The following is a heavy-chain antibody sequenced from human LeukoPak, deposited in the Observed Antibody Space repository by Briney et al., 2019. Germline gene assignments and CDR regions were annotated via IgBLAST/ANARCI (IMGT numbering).Heavy chain of an antibody. J-gene: IGHJ3*02. CDR3: ARSHAFDI. CDR1: GYTFTHYG. V-gene: IGHV1-18*01. CDR2: ISAYNGDT. Sequence: ASVKVSCKASGYTFTHYGINWVRQAPGQGLEWMGWISAYNGDTDYAQKLQGRVTMTTDTSTSTAYMELRSLRSDDTAVYYCARSHAFDIWGQGTMVTVSS.